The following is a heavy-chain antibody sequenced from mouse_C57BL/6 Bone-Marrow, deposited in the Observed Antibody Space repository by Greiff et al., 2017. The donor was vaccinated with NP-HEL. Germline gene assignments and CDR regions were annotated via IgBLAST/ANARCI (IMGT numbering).Heavy chain of an antibody. V-gene: IGHV1-55*01. CDR2: IYPGSGST. Sequence: QVQLQQPGAELVKPGASVKMSCKASGYTFTSYWITWVKQRPGQGLEWIGDIYPGSGSTNYNEKFKSKATLTVDTSSSTAYMQLSSLTSEDSAVYYGAREDYYGSRRDYWGQGTTLTVSS. D-gene: IGHD1-1*01. CDR1: GYTFTSYW. CDR3: AREDYYGSRRDY. J-gene: IGHJ2*01.